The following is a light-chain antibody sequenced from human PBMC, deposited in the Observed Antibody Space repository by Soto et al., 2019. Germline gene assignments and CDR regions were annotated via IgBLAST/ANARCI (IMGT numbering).Light chain of an antibody. Sequence: EMVLTQSPATLSCAPVEMFTLSFMAGQGVTTNFACYQQKSGQSPRLIIYDVSTRATGVPARFSGTGSEKDFTITISGMQYEDSAVYFCKKYNNWPLSFGKGKRLELK. CDR1: QGVTTN. J-gene: IGKJ5*01. V-gene: IGKV3-15*01. CDR2: DVS. CDR3: KKYNNWPLS.